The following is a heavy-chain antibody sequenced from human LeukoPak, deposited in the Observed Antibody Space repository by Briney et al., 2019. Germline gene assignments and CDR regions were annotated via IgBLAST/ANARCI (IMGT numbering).Heavy chain of an antibody. CDR2: IYSGGST. CDR3: ARINGYYDILTGYSSQYNWFDP. Sequence: PGGSLRLSCAASGFTVSSNYMSWVRQAPGKGLEWVSVIYSGGSTYYADSVKGRSTISRDNSKNTLYLQMNSLRAEDTAVYYCARINGYYDILTGYSSQYNWFDPWGQGTLVTVSS. V-gene: IGHV3-53*01. CDR1: GFTVSSNY. D-gene: IGHD3-9*01. J-gene: IGHJ5*02.